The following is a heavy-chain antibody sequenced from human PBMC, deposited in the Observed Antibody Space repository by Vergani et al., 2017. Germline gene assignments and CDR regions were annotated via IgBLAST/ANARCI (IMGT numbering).Heavy chain of an antibody. V-gene: IGHV3-23*01. CDR3: AKANPRNSGYDYLYYYHAMEV. J-gene: IGHJ6*02. CDR1: GFTFNHYA. D-gene: IGHD5-12*01. CDR2: ISGIGGST. Sequence: EVQLLESGGDLVQPGGSLRLSCAASGFTFNHYAMNWVRQAPGKGLEGVSGISGIGGSTYYAGSVKGRFTISRDSSKNTRYLQMNSLSAGDTAVYYCAKANPRNSGYDYLYYYHAMEVWGQGTTVTVSS.